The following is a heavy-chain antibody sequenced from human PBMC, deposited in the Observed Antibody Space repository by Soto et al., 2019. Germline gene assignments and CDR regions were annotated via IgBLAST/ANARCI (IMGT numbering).Heavy chain of an antibody. Sequence: PSETLSLTCTVSGGSISSSSYYWGWIRQPPGKGLEWIGSIYYSGSTYYNPSLKSRVTISVDTSKNQFSLKLSSVTAADTAVYYCARYTLAVTTTYYFDYWGQGTLVTVS. CDR3: ARYTLAVTTTYYFDY. J-gene: IGHJ4*02. D-gene: IGHD4-17*01. CDR1: GGSISSSSYY. CDR2: IYYSGST. V-gene: IGHV4-39*01.